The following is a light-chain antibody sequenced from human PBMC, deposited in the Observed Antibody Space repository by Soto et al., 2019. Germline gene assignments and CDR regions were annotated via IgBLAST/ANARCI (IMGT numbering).Light chain of an antibody. CDR2: GVT. Sequence: QAVVTQPASVSGSPGQSITISCTGTSSDIGGHDDVSWYQQHPGKVPKLLLYGVTDRPSGVSDRFSGSKSGNTASLTVSGLQAEDEADYYCSAFGRSNVFGTGTKVTVL. J-gene: IGLJ1*01. CDR1: SSDIGGHDD. CDR3: SAFGRSNV. V-gene: IGLV2-14*03.